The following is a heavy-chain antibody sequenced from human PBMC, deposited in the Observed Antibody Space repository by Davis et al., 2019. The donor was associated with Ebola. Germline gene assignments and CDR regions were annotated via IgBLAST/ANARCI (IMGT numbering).Heavy chain of an antibody. CDR3: ARVLIEWFGELLYYYYGMDV. CDR2: INPNSGGT. V-gene: IGHV1-2*02. CDR1: GYIFTHYY. Sequence: ASVKVSCKASGYIFTHYYIHWVRQAPGQGLEWMGWINPNSGGTNYAQKFQGRVTMTRDTSISTAYMELSRLRSDDTAVYYCARVLIEWFGELLYYYYGMDVWGQGTTVTVSS. D-gene: IGHD3-10*01. J-gene: IGHJ6*02.